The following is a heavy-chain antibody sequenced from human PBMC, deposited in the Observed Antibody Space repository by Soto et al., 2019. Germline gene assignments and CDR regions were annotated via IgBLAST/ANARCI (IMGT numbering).Heavy chain of an antibody. J-gene: IGHJ5*02. D-gene: IGHD6-13*01. CDR3: ARGEGIAAAGQDNWFDP. V-gene: IGHV1-8*01. CDR1: GYTFTSYD. Sequence: QVQLVQSGAEVKKPGASVKVSCKASGYTFTSYDINWVRQATGQGLEWMGWMNPNSGNTGYAQKFQGRVTMTRNTSISTAYMELSSLRSEDTAVYYCARGEGIAAAGQDNWFDPWGQGTLVTVSS. CDR2: MNPNSGNT.